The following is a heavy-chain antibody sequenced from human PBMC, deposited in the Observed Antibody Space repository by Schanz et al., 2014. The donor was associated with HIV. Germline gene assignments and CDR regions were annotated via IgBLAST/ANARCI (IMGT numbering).Heavy chain of an antibody. D-gene: IGHD2-2*01. CDR2: INPNSGGT. V-gene: IGHV1-2*02. CDR3: AKSRFQLHWFDS. CDR1: RYTFTAYY. J-gene: IGHJ5*01. Sequence: QVQLVQSGAEVKKPGASVKVSCKASRYTFTAYYMHWVRQAPGQGLEWMGWINPNSGGTNYAQKFQGRVTMTRDTSISTAYMELTRLRFDDTAVYYCAKSRFQLHWFDSWGQGTLVTVSS.